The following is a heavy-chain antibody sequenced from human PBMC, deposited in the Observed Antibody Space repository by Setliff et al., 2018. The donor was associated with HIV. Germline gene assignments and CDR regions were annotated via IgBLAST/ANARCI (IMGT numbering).Heavy chain of an antibody. CDR2: INTSGGSA. D-gene: IGHD6-19*01. CDR1: GYTFTSYP. V-gene: IGHV1-46*01. J-gene: IGHJ4*01. Sequence: ASVKVSCKSSGYTFTSYPMHWVRQAPGQGLEWMGVINTSGGSAGYAEKFRGRVTMTRDMSTSTVYMDLRNLRSEDTAVYYCARNQGDSSGWYAGDYWGHGTLVTVSS. CDR3: ARNQGDSSGWYAGDY.